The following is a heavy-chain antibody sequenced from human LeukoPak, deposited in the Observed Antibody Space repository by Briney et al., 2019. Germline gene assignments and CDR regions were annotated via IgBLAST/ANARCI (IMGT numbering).Heavy chain of an antibody. Sequence: SETLSLTCAVSGYSMSSGYYWGWIRQPPGKGLEWIGSIYPSGSTYYNPSLKSRVTISVDRSKTQFSLKMSSVTAADTAVYYCARDTLGGSGSYYSATNWFDPWGQGTLVTVSS. V-gene: IGHV4-38-2*02. CDR3: ARDTLGGSGSYYSATNWFDP. CDR2: IYPSGST. D-gene: IGHD3-10*01. J-gene: IGHJ5*02. CDR1: GYSMSSGYY.